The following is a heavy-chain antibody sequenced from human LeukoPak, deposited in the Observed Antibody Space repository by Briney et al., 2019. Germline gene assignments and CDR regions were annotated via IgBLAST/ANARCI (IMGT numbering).Heavy chain of an antibody. D-gene: IGHD3-22*01. V-gene: IGHV4-4*07. CDR3: ARDNPYYYDSSGYYVFAFDI. CDR1: GGSISSYY. CDR2: IYTSGST. J-gene: IGHJ3*02. Sequence: SETLSLTCTVSGGSISSYYWSWIRQPAGKGLEWIGRIYTSGSTNYNPSLKSRVTMSVDTSKNQFSLKLSSVTAADTAVYYCARDNPYYYDSSGYYVFAFDIWGQGTMVTVSS.